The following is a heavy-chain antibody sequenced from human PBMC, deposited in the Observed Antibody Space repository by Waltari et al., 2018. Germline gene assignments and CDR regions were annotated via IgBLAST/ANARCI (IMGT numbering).Heavy chain of an antibody. Sequence: QVQLVQSGAEVKKPGASVKVSCKASGYTFTNYGSSWWRQAPGQGLEWMGWFRGYNGNTNYAQKLQGRVTMTTDTSTSTAYMVLRSLRSDDTAVYYCARGVPGSWPDYYFDHWGQGTLVTVSS. CDR1: GYTFTNYG. V-gene: IGHV1-18*01. CDR3: ARGVPGSWPDYYFDH. J-gene: IGHJ4*02. D-gene: IGHD3-10*01. CDR2: FRGYNGNT.